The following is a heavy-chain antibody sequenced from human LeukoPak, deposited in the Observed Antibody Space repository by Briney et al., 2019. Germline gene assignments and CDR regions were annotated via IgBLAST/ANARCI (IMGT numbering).Heavy chain of an antibody. V-gene: IGHV4-59*01. CDR2: IYYSGST. D-gene: IGHD6-6*01. CDR3: ARGRIAADFQH. J-gene: IGHJ1*01. CDR1: GGSISSYY. Sequence: SETLSLTCTVSGGSISSYYWSWIRQPPGKGLEWIGYIYYSGSTNYNPSLKSRVTISVDTSKNQFSLKLSSVTAADTAVYYCARGRIAADFQHWGQGTLVTVSS.